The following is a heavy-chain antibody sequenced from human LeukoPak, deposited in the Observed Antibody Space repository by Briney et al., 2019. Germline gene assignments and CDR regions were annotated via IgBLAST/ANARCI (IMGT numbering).Heavy chain of an antibody. D-gene: IGHD4-17*01. CDR2: INHSGST. CDR1: GGSFSGYY. CDR3: ARNAVTRSA. J-gene: IGHJ5*02. Sequence: SETLSLTCTVSGGSFSGYYWSWIRQPPGKGLEWIGEINHSGSTNYNPSLKSRVTISVDTSKNQFSLKLSSVTAADTAVYYCARNAVTRSAWGQGTLVTVSS. V-gene: IGHV4-34*01.